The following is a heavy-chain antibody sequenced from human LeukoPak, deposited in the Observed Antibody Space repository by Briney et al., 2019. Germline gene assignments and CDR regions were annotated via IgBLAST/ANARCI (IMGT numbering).Heavy chain of an antibody. CDR3: ASGATTRLDY. CDR1: GFSFSSYG. CDR2: IWYDGSNT. V-gene: IGHV3-33*01. J-gene: IGHJ4*02. D-gene: IGHD1-26*01. Sequence: GSLSLSCTASGFSFSSYGMHWVRQAPGKGLEWVASIWYDGSNTNYVDSVKGRFTISRDNSKNTLYLQMNSLRVEDTAVYFCASGATTRLDYWGQGTLVTVSS.